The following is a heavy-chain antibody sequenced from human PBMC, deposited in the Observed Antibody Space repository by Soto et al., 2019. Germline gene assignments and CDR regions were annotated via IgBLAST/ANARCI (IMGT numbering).Heavy chain of an antibody. CDR2: INPSGGRT. CDR3: ARAGENYGSGTFSPPLRYYFNS. V-gene: IGHV1-46*01. J-gene: IGHJ4*02. Sequence: QVQLVQSGTEVKKPGASVKVSCKTSGYTFTTHYVHWVRQAPGQGLEWMGIINPSGGRTSYALKFNVRITMPSATSTNTVYVELTSLRSEDTAIYFCARAGENYGSGTFSPPLRYYFNSWGQGTLVTVSS. CDR1: GYTFTTHY. D-gene: IGHD3-10*01.